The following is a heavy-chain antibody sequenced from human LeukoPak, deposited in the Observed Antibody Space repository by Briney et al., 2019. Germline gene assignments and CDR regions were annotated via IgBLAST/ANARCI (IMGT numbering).Heavy chain of an antibody. J-gene: IGHJ6*02. CDR2: INPNSGGT. CDR1: GYTFTGYY. CDR3: ARVIGAAPDGMDV. D-gene: IGHD2-21*01. V-gene: IGHV1-2*04. Sequence: ASVKVSCKASGYTFTGYYMHWVRQAPGQGLEWMGWINPNSGGTNYAQKFQGWVTMTRDTSISTAYMELSRLRSEDTAVYYCARVIGAAPDGMDVWGQGTTVTVSS.